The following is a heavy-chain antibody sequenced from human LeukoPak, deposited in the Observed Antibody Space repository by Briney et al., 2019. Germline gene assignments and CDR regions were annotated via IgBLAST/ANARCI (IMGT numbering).Heavy chain of an antibody. CDR1: GYTFTSYY. CDR2: IIPIFGTA. Sequence: SVKVSCKASGYTFTSYYMHWVRQAPGQGLEWMGGIIPIFGTANYAQKFQGRVTITADESTSTAYMELSSLRSEDTAVYYCARDRLPYYYGSGSYYRDAFDIWGQGTMVTVSS. D-gene: IGHD3-10*01. V-gene: IGHV1-69*13. J-gene: IGHJ3*02. CDR3: ARDRLPYYYGSGSYYRDAFDI.